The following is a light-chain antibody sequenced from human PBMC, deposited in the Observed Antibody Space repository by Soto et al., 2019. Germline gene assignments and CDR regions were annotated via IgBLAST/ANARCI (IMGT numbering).Light chain of an antibody. CDR1: QSISSW. CDR2: KAS. CDR3: QQFRT. J-gene: IGKJ1*01. V-gene: IGKV1-5*03. Sequence: DIQMTQSPSTLSASVGDRVTITCRASQSISSWLAWYQQKPGKAPKLLIYKASSLESGVPSRFSGSGSGTEFTLXISSLQPDDVATYYCQQFRTFGQGTKVDIK.